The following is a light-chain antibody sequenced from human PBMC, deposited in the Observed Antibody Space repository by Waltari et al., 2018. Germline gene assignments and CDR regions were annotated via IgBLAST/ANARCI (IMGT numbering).Light chain of an antibody. CDR2: FND. Sequence: QSVLTQPPSASGTPGPRVTISCSGRSSNIGKNTVTWYPQLPGTAPKLVIYFNDQRPSGVPDRFSGSKSGTSASLAISGLQSEDEADFHCAVWDDSLNGLIFGGGTKLTVL. CDR1: SSNIGKNT. V-gene: IGLV1-44*01. J-gene: IGLJ2*01. CDR3: AVWDDSLNGLI.